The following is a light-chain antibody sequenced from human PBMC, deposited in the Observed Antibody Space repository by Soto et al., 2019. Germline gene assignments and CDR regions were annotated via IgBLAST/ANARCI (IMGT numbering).Light chain of an antibody. CDR3: QQRSNWLWT. Sequence: EIVLTQSPATLSLSPGERATLSCRASQSVSSYLAWYQQKPGQAPRLLIYDASNRATGIPARFSGSGSGTDFTLTISSREPEDFAVYYCQQRSNWLWTFGQGTKLEIK. CDR2: DAS. V-gene: IGKV3-11*01. CDR1: QSVSSY. J-gene: IGKJ1*01.